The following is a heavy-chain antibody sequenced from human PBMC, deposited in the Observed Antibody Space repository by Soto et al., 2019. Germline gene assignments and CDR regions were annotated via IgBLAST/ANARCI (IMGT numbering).Heavy chain of an antibody. CDR3: AKGGGSSGGGFDY. J-gene: IGHJ4*02. D-gene: IGHD6-13*01. V-gene: IGHV3-9*01. Sequence: GGSLRLSCAASGFTFDDYAMHWVRQAPGKGLEWVSGISWNSGSIGYADSVKGRFTISRDNAKNSLYLQMNSLRAEDTALYYCAKGGGSSGGGFDYWGQGTLVTVSS. CDR1: GFTFDDYA. CDR2: ISWNSGSI.